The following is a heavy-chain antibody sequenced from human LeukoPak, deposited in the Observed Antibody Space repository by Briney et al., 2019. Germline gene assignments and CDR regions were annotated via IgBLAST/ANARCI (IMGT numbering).Heavy chain of an antibody. CDR1: GFTFSRSW. V-gene: IGHV3-7*01. CDR3: ARDRYLSY. D-gene: IGHD1-26*01. J-gene: IGHJ4*02. Sequence: GGSLRLSCAAPGFTFSRSWMSWVRQAPGKGLEWVANIKEDGGEKYYVDSVKGRFTISRDNAKNSLYLQMNSLRVEDRAVYYCARDRYLSYWGQGALVTVSS. CDR2: IKEDGGEK.